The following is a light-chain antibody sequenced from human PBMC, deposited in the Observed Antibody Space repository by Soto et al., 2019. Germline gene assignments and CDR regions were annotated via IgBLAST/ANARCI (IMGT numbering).Light chain of an antibody. CDR3: QQNKRYPVT. Sequence: DIQMTQSPSTRSASVGDRVTITFRASQRISIWLSWYQQKSGKAPKLLIYDASNLKSGVPSRFSGSGSGTEFTLTTSSLQPDDFASYYCQQNKRYPVTFGGGTKVDIK. CDR2: DAS. J-gene: IGKJ4*01. CDR1: QRISIW. V-gene: IGKV1-5*01.